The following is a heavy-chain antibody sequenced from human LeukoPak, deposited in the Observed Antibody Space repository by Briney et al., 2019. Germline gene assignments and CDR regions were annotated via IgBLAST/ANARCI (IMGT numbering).Heavy chain of an antibody. CDR1: GYSFTSYW. J-gene: IGHJ4*02. V-gene: IGHV5-51*01. CDR3: ARAQHSSSDIDY. CDR2: IYPGASDT. D-gene: IGHD6-6*01. Sequence: GASLKISCKGSGYSFTSYWIGWVRPLPGKGLEWMGIIYPGASDTRYSPSFQGQVTISADKSISTAYLQWSSLKASDTAMYYCARAQHSSSDIDYWGQGTLVTVSS.